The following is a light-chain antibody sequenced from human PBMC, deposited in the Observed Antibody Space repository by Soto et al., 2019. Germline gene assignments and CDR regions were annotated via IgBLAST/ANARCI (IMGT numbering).Light chain of an antibody. CDR2: ANS. Sequence: QSVLTQPPSVSGAPGQRVTISCTESSSNIGAGYDVHWYQQLPGTAPKLLIYANSNRPSGVPDRFSGSKSGTSAALAITGLQAEDDADYYCQSYDSSLSAWVFGGGTQLTVL. J-gene: IGLJ7*01. V-gene: IGLV1-40*01. CDR1: SSNIGAGYD. CDR3: QSYDSSLSAWV.